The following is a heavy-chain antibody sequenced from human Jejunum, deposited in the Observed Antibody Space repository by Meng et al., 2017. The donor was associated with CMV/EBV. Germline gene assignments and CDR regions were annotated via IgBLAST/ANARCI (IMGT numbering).Heavy chain of an antibody. D-gene: IGHD3-3*01. J-gene: IGHJ4*02. V-gene: IGHV3-7*03. CDR1: TFSGYW. Sequence: TFSGYWMSWVRQAPGKGLEWVANIKQDGREKYYVDSGKGRFTISRDNAKNSLYLQMNSLRAEDAAVYYCTRNLGAAFWSGYAFDFWGRGTLVTVSS. CDR3: TRNLGAAFWSGYAFDF. CDR2: IKQDGREK.